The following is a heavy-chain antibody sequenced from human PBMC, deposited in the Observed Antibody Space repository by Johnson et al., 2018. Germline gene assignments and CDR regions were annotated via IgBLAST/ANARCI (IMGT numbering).Heavy chain of an antibody. D-gene: IGHD3-10*01. CDR2: LYYSGST. J-gene: IGHJ6*03. CDR3: ARALWFGDLHYYMDV. V-gene: IGHV4-59*01. CDR1: GGSISTYY. Sequence: QVQLQESGPGLVKXSETLSLACTVSGGSISTYYWSWIRQPPGKGLDYIGNLYYSGSTNYNPPLRRRVTISVDTSKNHFSLKLSSVTAADTAVYYCARALWFGDLHYYMDVWGKGTTVTVSS.